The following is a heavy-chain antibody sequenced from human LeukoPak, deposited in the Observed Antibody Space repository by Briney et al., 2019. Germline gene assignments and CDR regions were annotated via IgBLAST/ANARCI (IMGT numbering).Heavy chain of an antibody. D-gene: IGHD6-13*01. J-gene: IGHJ6*02. CDR2: IYPGDSDT. V-gene: IGHV5-51*01. CDR1: GYSFTSYW. Sequence: GESLKISCKGSGYSFTSYWIGWVRQMPGKGLEWMGIIYPGDSDTRYSPSFQGQVTISADKSISTAHLQWSSLKASDTAMYYCARVMGAAAALYYYGMDVWGQGTTVTVSS. CDR3: ARVMGAAAALYYYGMDV.